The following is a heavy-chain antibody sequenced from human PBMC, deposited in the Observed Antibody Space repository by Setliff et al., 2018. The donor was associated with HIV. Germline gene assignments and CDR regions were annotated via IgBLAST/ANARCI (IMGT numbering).Heavy chain of an antibody. CDR2: VLYNGGT. J-gene: IGHJ6*02. D-gene: IGHD2-2*01. V-gene: IGHV4-34*01. CDR3: ARGHCSGTNCYGVDYYGMDV. Sequence: PSETLSLTCAVYGGSFSGYYWSWIRQPPGNGLEWIGEVLYNGGTRYNPSLENRVSMSVDTSKNQFSLKLLSVTAADTAVYYCARGHCSGTNCYGVDYYGMDVWGQGTTVTVSS. CDR1: GGSFSGYY.